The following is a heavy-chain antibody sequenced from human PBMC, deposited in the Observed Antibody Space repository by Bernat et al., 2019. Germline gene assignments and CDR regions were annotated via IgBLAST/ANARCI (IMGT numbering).Heavy chain of an antibody. CDR2: IKQDGSEK. CDR1: GFTFSSYW. D-gene: IGHD5-18*01. V-gene: IGHV3-7*03. Sequence: EVQLVESGGGLVQPGGSLRLSCAASGFTFSSYWMSWVRQAPGKGLEWVANIKQDGSEKYYVDSVKGRFTISRDNAKNSLYLQMNSLRAEDTAVYYCARDEPGYSYGPFDYWGQGTLVTVSS. J-gene: IGHJ4*02. CDR3: ARDEPGYSYGPFDY.